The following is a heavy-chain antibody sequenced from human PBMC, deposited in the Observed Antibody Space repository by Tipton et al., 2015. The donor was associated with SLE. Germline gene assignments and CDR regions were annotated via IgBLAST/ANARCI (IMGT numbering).Heavy chain of an antibody. D-gene: IGHD3-22*01. CDR2: IYYSGST. Sequence: TLSLTCTVSGGSISSYYWSWIRQPPGKGLEWIGYIYYSGSTNYNPSLKSRVTISVDTSKNQFSLKLSSVTAADTAVYYCARESDYYDSSGSLDYWGQGTLVTVSS. CDR3: ARESDYYDSSGSLDY. V-gene: IGHV4-59*01. J-gene: IGHJ4*02. CDR1: GGSISSYY.